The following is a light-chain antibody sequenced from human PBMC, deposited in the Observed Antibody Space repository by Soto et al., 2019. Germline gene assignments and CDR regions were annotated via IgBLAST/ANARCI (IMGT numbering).Light chain of an antibody. CDR1: QSVSNNY. J-gene: IGKJ1*01. Sequence: TKAASNRSLAPGVGADRTCRASQSVSNNYLAWYQQKPGQAPRLLIYGASNRATGIPDRFSGSGSGTDFTLTISRLEPEDFAVYYCQQYGSSGTFGQGTKVDIK. V-gene: IGKV3-20*01. CDR2: GAS. CDR3: QQYGSSGT.